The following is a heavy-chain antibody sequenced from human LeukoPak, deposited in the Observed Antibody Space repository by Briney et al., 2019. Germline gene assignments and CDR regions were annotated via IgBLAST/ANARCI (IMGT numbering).Heavy chain of an antibody. Sequence: GRSLRLSCAASEFTFSNYAMNWVRQAPGKGLEWVSGISGGGGSTYYADSVKGRFTISRDNSKNTLYLQMDSLRAEDTALYYCAKGSGINHYHWIDPWGQGTLDTVSS. V-gene: IGHV3-23*01. CDR2: ISGGGGST. CDR1: EFTFSNYA. CDR3: AKGSGINHYHWIDP. J-gene: IGHJ5*02. D-gene: IGHD1-14*01.